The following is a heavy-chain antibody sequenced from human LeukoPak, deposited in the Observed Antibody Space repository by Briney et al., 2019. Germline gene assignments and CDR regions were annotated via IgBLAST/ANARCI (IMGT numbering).Heavy chain of an antibody. J-gene: IGHJ6*02. D-gene: IGHD2-2*01. CDR3: ARAYCSSTSCPSFYYYYYYGMDV. Sequence: PGGSLRLSCAASGFTFSSYWMSWVRQAPGKGLEWVANIKQDGGEKYYVDSVKGRFTISRDNAKNSLYLQMNSLRAEDTAVYYCARAYCSSTSCPSFYYYYYYGMDVWGQGTTVTVSS. V-gene: IGHV3-7*04. CDR1: GFTFSSYW. CDR2: IKQDGGEK.